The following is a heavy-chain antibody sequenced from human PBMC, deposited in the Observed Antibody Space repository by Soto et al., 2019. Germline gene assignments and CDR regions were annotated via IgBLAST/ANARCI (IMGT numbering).Heavy chain of an antibody. Sequence: PGGSLRLSCAASGFTFSSYAMSWVRQAPGKGLEWVSAISGSGGSTYYADSVKGRFTISRDNSKNTLYLQMNSLRAEDTAVYYCAKYHPAAPPRDIVVVPAAVYYYYMTSGAKGPRSPSP. CDR2: ISGSGGST. CDR1: GFTFSSYA. CDR3: AKYHPAAPPRDIVVVPAAVYYYYMTS. D-gene: IGHD2-2*01. J-gene: IGHJ6*03. V-gene: IGHV3-23*01.